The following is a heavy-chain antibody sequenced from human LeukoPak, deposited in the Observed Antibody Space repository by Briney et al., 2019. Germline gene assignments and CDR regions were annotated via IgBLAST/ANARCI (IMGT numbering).Heavy chain of an antibody. CDR1: GGTSSSYA. D-gene: IGHD2-2*01. V-gene: IGHV1-69*13. CDR2: IIPIFGTA. CDR3: ARNYCSSTSCWEYYFDY. Sequence: SVKVSCKASGGTSSSYAISWVRRAPGQGLEWMGGIIPIFGTANYAQKFRGRVTITADESTSTAYMELSSLRSEDTAVYYCARNYCSSTSCWEYYFDYWGQGTLVTVPS. J-gene: IGHJ4*02.